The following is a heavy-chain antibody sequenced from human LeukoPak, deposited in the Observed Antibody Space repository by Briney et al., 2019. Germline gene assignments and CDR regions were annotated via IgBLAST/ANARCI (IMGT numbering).Heavy chain of an antibody. CDR2: TSYDGSNK. CDR1: GFTFSSYG. V-gene: IGHV3-30*18. D-gene: IGHD4-11*01. Sequence: PGGSLRLSCAASGFTFSSYGMHWVRQAPGKGLEWVAVTSYDGSNKYYADSVKGRFTISRDNSKNTVYLQLNSLGAEDTALYYCAKDRYSSAFYYYYGLDVWGQGTTVTVSS. CDR3: AKDRYSSAFYYYYGLDV. J-gene: IGHJ6*02.